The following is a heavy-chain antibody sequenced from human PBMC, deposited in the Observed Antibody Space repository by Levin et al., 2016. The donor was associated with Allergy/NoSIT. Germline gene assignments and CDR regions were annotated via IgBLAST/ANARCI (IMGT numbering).Heavy chain of an antibody. CDR2: IYPGDSDT. CDR3: ARRGLSSSWYNVDY. J-gene: IGHJ4*02. D-gene: IGHD6-13*01. Sequence: VRQMPGKGLEWMGIIYPGDSDTRYSPSFQGQVTISADKSISTAYLQWSSLKASDTAMYYCARRGLSSSWYNVDYWGQGTLVTVSS. V-gene: IGHV5-51*01.